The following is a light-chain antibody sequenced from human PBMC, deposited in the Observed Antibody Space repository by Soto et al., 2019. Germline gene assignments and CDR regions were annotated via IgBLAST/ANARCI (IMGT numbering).Light chain of an antibody. CDR3: HHYGWTPHT. V-gene: IGKV3D-20*02. J-gene: IGKJ4*01. Sequence: ESGLTQSPATLSLSPEERATLSCRASQSVRSNYLAWYQQKPGQAPRFLIYDASSSATGIPDRFSGSGSGTYHTPTIRTLEPDDFAPYNYHHYGWTPHTLGGGTKV. CDR2: DAS. CDR1: QSVRSNY.